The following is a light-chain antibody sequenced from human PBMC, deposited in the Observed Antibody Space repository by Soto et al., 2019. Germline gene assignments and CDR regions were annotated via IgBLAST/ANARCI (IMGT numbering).Light chain of an antibody. Sequence: QSALTQPASVSGPPGQSITISCTGTSSDVGSYNLVSWYQQHPGKAPKVMIYEVSKRPSGVSNRFSGSKFGNTASLTISGLQADDEADYYCCSYAGSSTYVFGTGTKVTVL. V-gene: IGLV2-23*02. CDR2: EVS. CDR1: SSDVGSYNL. CDR3: CSYAGSSTYV. J-gene: IGLJ1*01.